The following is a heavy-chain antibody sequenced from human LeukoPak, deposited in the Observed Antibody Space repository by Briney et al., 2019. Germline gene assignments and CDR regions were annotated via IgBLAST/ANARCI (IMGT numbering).Heavy chain of an antibody. CDR1: GYSISSGYY. V-gene: IGHV4-38-2*02. CDR2: IYHSGST. D-gene: IGHD3-22*01. CDR3: ARDNDYYDST. J-gene: IGHJ3*01. Sequence: SETLSLTCTVSGYSISSGYYWGWIRQPPGKGLEWIGSIYHSGSTYYNPSLKSRVTISVDTSKNQFSLKLSSVTAADTAVYYCARDNDYYDSTWGQGTMVTVSS.